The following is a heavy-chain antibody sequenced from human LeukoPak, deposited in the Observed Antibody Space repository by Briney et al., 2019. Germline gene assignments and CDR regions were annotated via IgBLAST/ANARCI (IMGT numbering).Heavy chain of an antibody. J-gene: IGHJ4*02. CDR3: VRAVSVSSYYFDC. CDR2: ISSSSSYT. D-gene: IGHD5/OR15-5a*01. V-gene: IGHV3-11*05. CDR1: GFTFSDYY. Sequence: KAGGSLRHSCAASGFTFSDYYMSWIRQAPGKGLEWISYISSSSSYTNYVDSVKGRFTISRDNAKNSLYLQMNSLRAEDTAVYYCVRAVSVSSYYFDCWGQGTLVTVSS.